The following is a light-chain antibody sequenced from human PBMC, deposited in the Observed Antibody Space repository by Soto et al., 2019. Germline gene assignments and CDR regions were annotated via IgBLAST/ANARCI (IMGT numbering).Light chain of an antibody. V-gene: IGKV3-11*01. J-gene: IGKJ5*01. Sequence: ETVLTQSPATLSLSPGERATLSCRASQSVSSYLAWYQQKPGQAPRLLIYDASNRATGIPARFSGSGSGTDFTLTISSLEPEDFAVYYCQQRSNWPSITFGQGTRLVIK. CDR3: QQRSNWPSIT. CDR1: QSVSSY. CDR2: DAS.